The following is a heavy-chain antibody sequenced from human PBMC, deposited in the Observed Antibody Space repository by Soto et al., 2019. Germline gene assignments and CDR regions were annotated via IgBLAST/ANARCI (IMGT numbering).Heavy chain of an antibody. D-gene: IGHD1-20*01. J-gene: IGHJ4*02. V-gene: IGHV3-30*18. CDR2: ISYDGSNK. CDR1: GFTFSSYG. Sequence: GGSLRLSCAASGFTFSSYGMHWVRQAPGKGLEWVAVISYDGSNKYYADSVKGRFTISRDNSKNTLYLQMNSLRAEDTALYYCAKDQYNWNYYEYWGQGTLVTVSS. CDR3: AKDQYNWNYYEY.